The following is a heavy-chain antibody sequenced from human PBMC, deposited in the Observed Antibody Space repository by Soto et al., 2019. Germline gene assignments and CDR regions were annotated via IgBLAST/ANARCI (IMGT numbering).Heavy chain of an antibody. CDR3: ARGAPGDYYHGMDV. CDR1: GGSMSSVDEY. J-gene: IGHJ6*02. CDR2: IYASGST. V-gene: IGHV4-30-4*01. Sequence: QVQRQESGPGLVKPSQTLSLICKVSGGSMSSVDEYWSWILPPPGRGLEWIVNIYASGSTYYSPSRKSRVTISVDTSRNQFSLKLRSVTAADTAVYYCARGAPGDYYHGMDVWGQGTTVTVSS.